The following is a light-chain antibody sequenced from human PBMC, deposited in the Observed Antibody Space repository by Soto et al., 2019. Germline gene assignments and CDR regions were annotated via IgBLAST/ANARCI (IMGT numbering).Light chain of an antibody. CDR2: DAS. J-gene: IGKJ4*01. V-gene: IGKV3-15*01. Sequence: DIVMTQSPVTLSVSPGERATFSCRASQSVSRNLAWYQQKPGQTPRLLIYDASTRATGIPARFSGSGSGTEYTLTISSLQSEDSAVYYCQQCSWHPFTVTFGGGTKVEIK. CDR1: QSVSRN. CDR3: QQCSWHPFTVT.